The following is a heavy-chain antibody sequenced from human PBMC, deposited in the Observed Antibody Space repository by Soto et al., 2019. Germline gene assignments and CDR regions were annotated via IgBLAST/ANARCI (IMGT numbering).Heavy chain of an antibody. D-gene: IGHD4-17*01. Sequence: PSETLSLTCAVSGGSISRGGYSWSWIRQPPGKGLEWIGYIYHSGSTYYNPSLRSRVTISVDRSKNQFSLKLSSVTAADTAVYYCARAMTTVTTIDYWGQGALVTVTS. CDR2: IYHSGST. CDR3: ARAMTTVTTIDY. J-gene: IGHJ4*02. V-gene: IGHV4-30-2*01. CDR1: GGSISRGGYS.